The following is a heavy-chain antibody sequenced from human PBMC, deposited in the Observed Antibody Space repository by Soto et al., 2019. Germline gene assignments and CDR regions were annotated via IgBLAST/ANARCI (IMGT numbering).Heavy chain of an antibody. CDR1: GFTFSGSA. J-gene: IGHJ4*02. Sequence: GGSLRLSCAASGFTFSGSAMHWVRQASGKGLEWVGRIRSKANSYATAYAASVKGRFTISRDDSKNTAYLQMNSLKTEDTAVYYCTRPNYSDSLDYWGQGTLVTVSS. CDR2: IRSKANSYAT. V-gene: IGHV3-73*01. CDR3: TRPNYSDSLDY. D-gene: IGHD1-7*01.